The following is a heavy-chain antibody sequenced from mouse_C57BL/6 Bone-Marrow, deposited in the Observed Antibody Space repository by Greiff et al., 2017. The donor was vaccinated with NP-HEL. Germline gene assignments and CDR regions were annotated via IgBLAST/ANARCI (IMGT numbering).Heavy chain of an antibody. CDR2: IDPEDGEP. CDR3: ARGSYGSSYYAMDY. CDR1: GFNIKDYY. D-gene: IGHD1-1*01. J-gene: IGHJ4*01. Sequence: EVQLQQSGAELVKPGASVKLSCTASGFNIKDYYMHWVKQRTEQGLEWIGRIDPEDGEPKYAPKFQGKATITADTSSNTAYLQLSSLTAEDTAVYYCARGSYGSSYYAMDYWGQGTSVTVPS. V-gene: IGHV14-2*01.